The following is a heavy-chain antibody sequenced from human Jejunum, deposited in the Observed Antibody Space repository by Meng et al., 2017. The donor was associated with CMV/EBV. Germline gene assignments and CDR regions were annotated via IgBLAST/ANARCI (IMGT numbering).Heavy chain of an antibody. D-gene: IGHD2-2*01. Sequence: GYAFNTKGISWVRQASGQGFEWMGWITPYNGNTKLADKFQGRVTLTTDSSTRTVYMELRSLTSDDTAVYYCARERPGSGYQVTDHWGQGTLVTVSS. J-gene: IGHJ4*02. V-gene: IGHV1-18*01. CDR3: ARERPGSGYQVTDH. CDR1: GYAFNTKG. CDR2: ITPYNGNT.